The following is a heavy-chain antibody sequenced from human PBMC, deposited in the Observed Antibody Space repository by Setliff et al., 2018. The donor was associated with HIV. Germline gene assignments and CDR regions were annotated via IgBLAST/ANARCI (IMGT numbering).Heavy chain of an antibody. V-gene: IGHV1-18*01. CDR3: AYRRGGWELRV. CDR1: GHTFTNYG. CDR2: ISVNTGDV. J-gene: IGHJ4*02. Sequence: ASVKVSCKASGHTFTNYGINWVRQAPGQGLEWMGWISVNTGDVFYAQTFQGRVTMTADASTGTVHMDLRGLTFDDSAIYFCAYRRGGWELRVWGQGTSVTVSS. D-gene: IGHD1-26*01.